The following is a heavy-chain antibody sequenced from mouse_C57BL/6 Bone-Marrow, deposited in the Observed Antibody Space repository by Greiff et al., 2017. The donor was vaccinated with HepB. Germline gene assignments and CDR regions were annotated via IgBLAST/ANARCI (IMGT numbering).Heavy chain of an antibody. CDR3: AREGLLPDYYAMDY. Sequence: VQLQQPGAELVRPGSSVKLSCKASGYTFTSYWIDWVKQRPGQGLEWIGNIYPSDSETHYNQKFKDKATLTVDKSSSTAYMQLSSLTSEDSAVYYCAREGLLPDYYAMDYWGQGTSVTVSS. J-gene: IGHJ4*01. D-gene: IGHD2-3*01. V-gene: IGHV1-61*01. CDR1: GYTFTSYW. CDR2: IYPSDSET.